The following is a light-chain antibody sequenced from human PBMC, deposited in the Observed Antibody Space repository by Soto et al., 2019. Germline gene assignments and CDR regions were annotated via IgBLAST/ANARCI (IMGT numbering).Light chain of an antibody. J-gene: IGLJ2*01. Sequence: QSVLTQPASVSGSPGQSITISCTGTSSDVGGYNFVSWYQQYPGKAPKLMIYDVSNRPSGVSNRFSGAKSGNTASLTISGLRAEDEADYYCSSDTTNNILIFGGGTQLTVL. CDR3: SSDTTNNILI. V-gene: IGLV2-14*01. CDR1: SSDVGGYNF. CDR2: DVS.